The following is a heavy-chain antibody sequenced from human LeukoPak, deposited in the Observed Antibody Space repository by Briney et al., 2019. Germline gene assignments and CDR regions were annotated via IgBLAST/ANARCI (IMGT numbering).Heavy chain of an antibody. CDR1: GGSISSSGYY. Sequence: PSETLSLTCTVSGGSISSSGYYWGWIRKPPGKGLEWIASIYYSGSTYYNPSLKSRVTISVDTSKNQLSLKLSSLTAADTAVYYCARHEYSGSYYGLSWFDPWGQGTLVTVSS. CDR3: ARHEYSGSYYGLSWFDP. D-gene: IGHD1-26*01. CDR2: IYYSGST. J-gene: IGHJ5*02. V-gene: IGHV4-39*01.